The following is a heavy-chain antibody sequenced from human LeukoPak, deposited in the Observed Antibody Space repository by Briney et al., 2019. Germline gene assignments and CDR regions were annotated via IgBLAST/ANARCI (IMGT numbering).Heavy chain of an antibody. D-gene: IGHD7-27*01. CDR1: GGSISSYY. V-gene: IGHV4-4*07. J-gene: IGHJ3*02. CDR3: ARFNTRNWGLDAFDI. CDR2: IYTSGST. Sequence: SETLSLTCTVSGGSISSYYWSWIRQPAGKGLEWLGRIYTSGSTNYNPSLKSRVTMSVDTSKNQFSLKLSSVTAADTAVYYCARFNTRNWGLDAFDIWGQGTMVTVSS.